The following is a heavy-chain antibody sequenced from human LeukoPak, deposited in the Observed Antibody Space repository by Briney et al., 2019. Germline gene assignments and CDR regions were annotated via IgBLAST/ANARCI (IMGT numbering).Heavy chain of an antibody. Sequence: GASVKVSCKTSGYRFTGYYMHWVRQAPGQGLEWMGWINPNSGGTNYAQKFQGRVTMTRDTSISTAYMELSRLRSDDTAVYYCARVGAYGDYYPGDYWGQGTLVTVSS. CDR1: GYRFTGYY. CDR2: INPNSGGT. J-gene: IGHJ4*02. D-gene: IGHD4-17*01. V-gene: IGHV1-2*02. CDR3: ARVGAYGDYYPGDY.